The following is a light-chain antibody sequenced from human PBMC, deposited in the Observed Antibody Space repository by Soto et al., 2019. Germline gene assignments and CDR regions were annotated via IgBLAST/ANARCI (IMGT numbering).Light chain of an antibody. J-gene: IGKJ4*01. V-gene: IGKV3-11*01. Sequence: EIVLTQSPATLSLSPGERATLSCRASQSVTSYLAWYQHKPGQAPRLLIHGASNRATGIPARFSVSGSGTDFPLTISSLEPEDFAVYYCQQRSTWHLTCGGWTKVEIK. CDR2: GAS. CDR3: QQRSTWHLT. CDR1: QSVTSY.